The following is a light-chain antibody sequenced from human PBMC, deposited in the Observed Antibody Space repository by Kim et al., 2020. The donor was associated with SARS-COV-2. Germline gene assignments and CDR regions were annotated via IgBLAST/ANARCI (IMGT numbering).Light chain of an antibody. CDR2: DVS. J-gene: IGLJ2*01. V-gene: IGLV2-14*03. Sequence: QSALTQPDSVSGSPGQSITISCTGTSSDVGGYNYVSWYQQHPGKAPKLMIYDVSNRPSGVSNRFSGSKSGNMASLTISGLQAEDEADYYCSSYTSSSTLVFGGGTQLTVL. CDR1: SSDVGGYNY. CDR3: SSYTSSSTLV.